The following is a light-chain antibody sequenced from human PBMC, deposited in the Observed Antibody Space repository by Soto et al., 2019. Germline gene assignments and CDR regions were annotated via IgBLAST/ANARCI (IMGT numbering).Light chain of an antibody. Sequence: NFMLTQPHSVSGSPGQTVTISCTRSSGSIASNDVQWYQQRPGSAPTTVIYEDNQRPSGVPDRFSGSIDSSSNSASLTISGLKNADEADCYCQYYDSILWVFGGGTKLTVL. V-gene: IGLV6-57*03. J-gene: IGLJ3*02. CDR2: EDN. CDR3: QYYDSILWV. CDR1: SGSIASND.